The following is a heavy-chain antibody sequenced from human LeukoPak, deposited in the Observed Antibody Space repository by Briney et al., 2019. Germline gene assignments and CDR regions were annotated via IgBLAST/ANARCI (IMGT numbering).Heavy chain of an antibody. CDR2: TIPIFGTA. D-gene: IGHD4-17*01. J-gene: IGHJ4*02. V-gene: IGHV1-69*06. Sequence: SVKVPPPPPPPTFTRYTPPWVRHPPAQGLERMGGTIPIFGTANYAQKFHGRGTITADKSTRKAYMELSSLRSEDTAVYYCASPRGLGPYGDKVGLDYWGQGTLVTVSS. CDR3: ASPRGLGPYGDKVGLDY. CDR1: PPTFTRYT.